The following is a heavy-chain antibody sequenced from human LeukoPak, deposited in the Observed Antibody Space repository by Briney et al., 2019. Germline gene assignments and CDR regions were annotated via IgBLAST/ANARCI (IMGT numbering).Heavy chain of an antibody. CDR2: INPNSGDT. J-gene: IGHJ3*02. CDR1: GYTFSGSY. V-gene: IGHV1-2*06. D-gene: IGHD3-22*01. Sequence: ASVKVSCKASGYTFSGSYIHWVRQAPGQGLEWMGRINPNSGDTNYAQKFQGRVTMTRDTSISTAYMELRSLRSDDTAVYYCARDDSSGYYLVSGAFDIWGQGTMVTVSS. CDR3: ARDDSSGYYLVSGAFDI.